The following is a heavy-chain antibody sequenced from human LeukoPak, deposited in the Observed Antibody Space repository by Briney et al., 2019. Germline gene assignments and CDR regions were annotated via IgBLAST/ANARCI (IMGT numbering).Heavy chain of an antibody. CDR3: ARFNVRMGGAFDI. J-gene: IGHJ3*02. Sequence: SVKVSCKASGGTFSSYAISWVRQAPGQGLEWMGGTIPIFGTANYAQKFQGRATITADESTSTAYMELSSLRSEDTAVYYCARFNVRMGGAFDIWGQGTMVTVSS. D-gene: IGHD2-15*01. CDR2: TIPIFGTA. V-gene: IGHV1-69*13. CDR1: GGTFSSYA.